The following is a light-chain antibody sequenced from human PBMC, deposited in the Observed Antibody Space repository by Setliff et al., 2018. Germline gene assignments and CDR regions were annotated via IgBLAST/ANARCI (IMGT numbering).Light chain of an antibody. CDR1: SSDVGDYNY. CDR2: DVS. V-gene: IGLV2-14*03. CDR3: SSYEGNYIL. Sequence: QSSLAQPASVSGSPGQSITISCTGTSSDVGDYNYVSWYQHHPGKAPKLMIYDVSNRPSGVSDRFSGSKSGNTASLTISGLQAEDEADYYCSSYEGNYILFGGGTKVTVL. J-gene: IGLJ3*02.